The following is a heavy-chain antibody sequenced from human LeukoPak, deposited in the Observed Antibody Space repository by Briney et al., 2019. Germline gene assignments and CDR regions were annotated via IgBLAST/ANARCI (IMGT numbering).Heavy chain of an antibody. CDR1: GGSISSSSYY. CDR2: IYYSGST. CDR3: ARLSRWLQYRTKAFDI. Sequence: PAESLTLTCTVSGGSISSSSYYWGWIRQPPGKGLEWIGSIYYSGSTYYNPSLKSRVTISVDTSKNQFSLKLSSVTAADTAVYYCARLSRWLQYRTKAFDIWGQGTMVTVSS. D-gene: IGHD5-24*01. J-gene: IGHJ3*02. V-gene: IGHV4-39*01.